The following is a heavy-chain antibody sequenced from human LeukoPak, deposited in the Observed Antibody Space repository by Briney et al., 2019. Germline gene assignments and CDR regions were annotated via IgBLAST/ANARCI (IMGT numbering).Heavy chain of an antibody. D-gene: IGHD1-26*01. V-gene: IGHV4-34*01. CDR3: ASTLVGATLYYFDY. J-gene: IGHJ4*02. CDR1: GGSFSGYY. Sequence: SETLPLTCAVYGGSFSGYYWSWIRQPPGKGLEWIGEINHSGSTNYNPSLKSRVTISVDTSKNQFSLKLSSVTAADTAVYYCASTLVGATLYYFDYWGQGTLVTVSS. CDR2: INHSGST.